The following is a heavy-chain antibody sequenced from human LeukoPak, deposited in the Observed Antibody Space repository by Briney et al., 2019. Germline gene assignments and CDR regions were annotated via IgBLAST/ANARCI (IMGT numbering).Heavy chain of an antibody. Sequence: GGSLRLSCAASGFTFSSYAMSWVRQAPGKGLEWVSAISGSGGSTYYADSVKGRFTVSRDSSKNTLYLQMNSLRAEDTAVYYCAKANYYDSSENAFDIWGQGTMVTVSS. D-gene: IGHD3-22*01. CDR2: ISGSGGST. V-gene: IGHV3-23*01. CDR3: AKANYYDSSENAFDI. CDR1: GFTFSSYA. J-gene: IGHJ3*02.